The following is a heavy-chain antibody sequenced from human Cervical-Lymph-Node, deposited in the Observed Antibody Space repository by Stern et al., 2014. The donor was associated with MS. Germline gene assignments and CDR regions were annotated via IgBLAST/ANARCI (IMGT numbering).Heavy chain of an antibody. V-gene: IGHV3-11*01. CDR2: ISSTGATT. J-gene: IGHJ4*02. D-gene: IGHD1-1*01. CDR1: GLTFSDHY. Sequence: VHLVESGGGLVKPGGSLRLSCAASGLTFSDHYMSWIRQAPGKGLECISYISSTGATTYYAGSVKGRFTISRDNAKNSLYLQMNSLGAEDTALYYCARGRFDWNGPLLRPYYFDYWGQGTLVTVSS. CDR3: ARGRFDWNGPLLRPYYFDY.